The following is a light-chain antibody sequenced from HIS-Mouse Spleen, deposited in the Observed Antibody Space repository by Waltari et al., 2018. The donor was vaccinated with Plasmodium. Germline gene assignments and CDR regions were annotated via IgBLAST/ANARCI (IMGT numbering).Light chain of an antibody. V-gene: IGLV2-14*01. CDR2: EVS. J-gene: IGLJ1*01. Sequence: QSALTQPASVSGSPGQSITISCTGTSSDVGGYNYVSWYQQHPGKAPKRMIYEVSNPPSGLSNRSAGSKSGNTASLTISGLQAEDEADYYCSSYTSSSTLNYVFGTGTKVTVL. CDR3: SSYTSSSTLNYV. CDR1: SSDVGGYNY.